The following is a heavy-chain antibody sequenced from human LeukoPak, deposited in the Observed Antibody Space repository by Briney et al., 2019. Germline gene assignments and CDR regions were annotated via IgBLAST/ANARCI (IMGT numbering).Heavy chain of an antibody. CDR1: GFTFSDYY. V-gene: IGHV3-72*01. CDR3: ARVSATTGATDALDF. Sequence: GGSLRLSCAASGFTFSDYYMSWIRQAPGKGLEWVGRIRKKPHSYTTEYAASVKGRFTFSRDDLRNSLYLQMNSLEAEDTGVYYCARVSATTGATDALDFWGQGTMVTVSS. CDR2: IRKKPHSYTT. D-gene: IGHD1-1*01. J-gene: IGHJ3*01.